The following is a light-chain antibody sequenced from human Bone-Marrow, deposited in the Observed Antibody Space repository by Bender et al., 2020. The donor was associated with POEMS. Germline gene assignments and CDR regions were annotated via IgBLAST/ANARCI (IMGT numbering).Light chain of an antibody. CDR2: YDS. V-gene: IGLV3-21*01. Sequence: SYVLTQPPSVSVAPGKTARITCGGNNIGSKSVHWYQQKPGQAPVLVIYYDSDRPSGIPERFSGSNSGNTATLTISRVEAGDEADYYCQAWDSSTECYVFGTGTKVTVL. CDR3: QAWDSSTECYV. J-gene: IGLJ1*01. CDR1: NIGSKS.